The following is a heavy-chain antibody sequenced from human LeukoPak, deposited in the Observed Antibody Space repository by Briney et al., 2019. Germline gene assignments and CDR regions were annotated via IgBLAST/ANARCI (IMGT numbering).Heavy chain of an antibody. CDR2: ITNTLGI. CDR3: ARDVHGGAFDY. Sequence: GSLRLSCAASGFTLSAYSMNWVRQAPGKGLEWIAHITNTLGISYADSVKGRFTVSRDKNSLFLQMNSLRAEDTAVYYCARDVHGGAFDYWGQGTLVTVSS. V-gene: IGHV3-48*01. CDR1: GFTLSAYS. D-gene: IGHD4-23*01. J-gene: IGHJ4*02.